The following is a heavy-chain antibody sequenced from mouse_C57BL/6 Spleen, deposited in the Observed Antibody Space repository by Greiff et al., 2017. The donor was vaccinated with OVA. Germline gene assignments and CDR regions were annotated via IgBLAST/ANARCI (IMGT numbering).Heavy chain of an antibody. J-gene: IGHJ1*03. V-gene: IGHV1-59*01. D-gene: IGHD1-1*01. CDR1: GYTFTSYW. CDR2: IDPSDSYT. Sequence: QVQLKQPGAELVRPGTSVKLSCKASGYTFTSYWMHWVKQRPGQGLEWIGVIDPSDSYTNYNQKFKGKATLTVDTSSSTAYMQLSSLTSEDSAVYYCARDGTTVELGYFDVWGTGTTVTVSS. CDR3: ARDGTTVELGYFDV.